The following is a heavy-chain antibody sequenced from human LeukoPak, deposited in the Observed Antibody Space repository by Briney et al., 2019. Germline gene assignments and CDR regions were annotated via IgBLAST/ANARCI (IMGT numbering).Heavy chain of an antibody. CDR1: GFTFSSYG. Sequence: TGRSLRLSCAASGFTFSSYGMHWVRQAPGKGLEWVAVIWYDGSNKYYADSVKGRFTISRDNSKNTLYLRMNSLRAEDTAVYYCASNDYVWGSYRSAIRFWGQGTLVTVSS. J-gene: IGHJ4*02. CDR3: ASNDYVWGSYRSAIRF. CDR2: IWYDGSNK. D-gene: IGHD3-16*02. V-gene: IGHV3-33*01.